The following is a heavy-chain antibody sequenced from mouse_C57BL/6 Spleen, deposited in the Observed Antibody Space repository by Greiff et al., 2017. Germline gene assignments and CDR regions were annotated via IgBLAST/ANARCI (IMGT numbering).Heavy chain of an antibody. CDR1: GYTFTSYW. J-gene: IGHJ4*01. CDR2: INPSSGYT. D-gene: IGHD3-3*01. Sequence: QVQLQQSGAELAKPGASVKLSCKASGYTFTSYWMHWVKQRPGQGLEWIGNINPSSGYTKYNQKFKDKATLTADKSSSTAYMQLSSLTSEDSAVYYCARRQLGLYAMDVWGKGTSVTVSS. V-gene: IGHV1-7*01. CDR3: ARRQLGLYAMDV.